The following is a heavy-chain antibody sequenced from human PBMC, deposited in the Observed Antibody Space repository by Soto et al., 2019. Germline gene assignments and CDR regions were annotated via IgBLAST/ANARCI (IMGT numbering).Heavy chain of an antibody. CDR3: AREKRGSSPTPCFDY. V-gene: IGHV1-69*06. J-gene: IGHJ4*02. Sequence: QVQLVRSGAEVKKPGSSVKVSCKASGGTFSSYAISWVRQAPGQGLEWMGGIIPIFGTANYAQKFQGRVTITADKSTSTAYMELSSLRSEDTAVYYCAREKRGSSPTPCFDYWGQGTLVTVSS. CDR1: GGTFSSYA. D-gene: IGHD2-15*01. CDR2: IIPIFGTA.